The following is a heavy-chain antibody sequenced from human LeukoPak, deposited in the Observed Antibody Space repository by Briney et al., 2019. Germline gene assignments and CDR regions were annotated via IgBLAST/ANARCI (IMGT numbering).Heavy chain of an antibody. CDR3: ARGRVLWGRAGAFDI. CDR1: GGSFSGYY. Sequence: SETLSLTCAVYGGSFSGYYWSWIRQPPGKGLEWIGEINHSGSTNYNPSLKSRVTISVDTSKNQFSLKLSSVTAADTAVYYCARGRVLWGRAGAFDIWGQGTMVTVFS. CDR2: INHSGST. V-gene: IGHV4-34*01. J-gene: IGHJ3*02. D-gene: IGHD3-16*01.